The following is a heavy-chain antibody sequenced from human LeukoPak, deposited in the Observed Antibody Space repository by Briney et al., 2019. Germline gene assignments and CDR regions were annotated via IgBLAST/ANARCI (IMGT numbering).Heavy chain of an antibody. CDR3: ARHSSGWYYFDY. CDR1: GGSISSYY. D-gene: IGHD6-19*01. V-gene: IGHV4-39*01. CDR2: AYYSGST. J-gene: IGHJ4*02. Sequence: SETLSLTCTVSGGSISSYYWGWIRQPPGKGLEWIGSAYYSGSTYYNPSLKSRVIISVDTSKNQFSLKLSSVTAADTAVYYCARHSSGWYYFDYWGQGTLVTVSS.